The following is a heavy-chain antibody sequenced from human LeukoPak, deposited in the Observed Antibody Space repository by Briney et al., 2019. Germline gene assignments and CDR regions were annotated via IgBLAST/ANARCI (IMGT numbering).Heavy chain of an antibody. CDR1: GYTFTGYY. CDR3: ASAYGDYDAEYFQH. Sequence: GASVKASCKASGYTFTGYYMHWVRQAPGQGLEWMGWINPNSGGTNYAQKFQGRVTMTRDTSISTAYMELSRLRSDDTAVYYCASAYGDYDAEYFQHWGQGTLVTVSS. D-gene: IGHD4-17*01. J-gene: IGHJ1*01. V-gene: IGHV1-2*02. CDR2: INPNSGGT.